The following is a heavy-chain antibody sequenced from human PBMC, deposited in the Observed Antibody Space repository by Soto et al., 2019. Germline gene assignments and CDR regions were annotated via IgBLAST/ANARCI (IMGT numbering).Heavy chain of an antibody. CDR2: MNPINGAT. J-gene: IGHJ6*02. Sequence: ASVKVCCKASGYDFTAYDINWVRQASGQGLEWMGWMNPINGATGSARRFQGRVSMTRNTATATAYLELTSLRSDDSAVYYCGRGPSPRAPAGGTPYYYAMDVWGHGTTVTVSS. D-gene: IGHD6-13*01. CDR3: GRGPSPRAPAGGTPYYYAMDV. CDR1: GYDFTAYD. V-gene: IGHV1-8*02.